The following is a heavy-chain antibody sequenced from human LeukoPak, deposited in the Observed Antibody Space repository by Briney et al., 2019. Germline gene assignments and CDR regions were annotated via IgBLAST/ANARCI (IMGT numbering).Heavy chain of an antibody. CDR3: ARGEYSSSHLDY. CDR2: IYTSGTT. CDR1: GDSISSGGYY. J-gene: IGHJ4*02. V-gene: IGHV4-61*02. Sequence: PSKTLSLTCTVSGDSISSGGYYCSWVRQPAGKGLEWIGRIYTSGTTNYNPSLKSRVTISLDTSKNQFSLKINSVTAADTAVYYCARGEYSSSHLDYWGQGILVTVSS. D-gene: IGHD6-6*01.